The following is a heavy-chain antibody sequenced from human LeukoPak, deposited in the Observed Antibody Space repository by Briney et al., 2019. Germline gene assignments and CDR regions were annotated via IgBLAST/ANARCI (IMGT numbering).Heavy chain of an antibody. Sequence: GESLKISCKGSGYSFTSYWIGWVRQMPGKGLERIGIIYPGDSDTRYSPSFQGQVTISADKSISTAYLQWSSLKASDTAMYYCARRQSPYSSSWYDAFVIWGQGTMVTVSS. CDR3: ARRQSPYSSSWYDAFVI. J-gene: IGHJ3*02. D-gene: IGHD6-13*01. CDR2: IYPGDSDT. V-gene: IGHV5-51*01. CDR1: GYSFTSYW.